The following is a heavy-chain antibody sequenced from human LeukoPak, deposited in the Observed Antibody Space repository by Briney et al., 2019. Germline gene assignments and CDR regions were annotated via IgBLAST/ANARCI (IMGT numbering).Heavy chain of an antibody. V-gene: IGHV3-53*01. Sequence: VGSLRLSCAASGFTVSSNYMIWVRPAPGKWLDWVSVLYSGGSTYYADSVKGRFTISRDNSKNTLYLQMNSLRAEDTAVYYCARIYCGGDCYAYYFDYWGQGTLVTVSS. D-gene: IGHD2-21*02. CDR2: LYSGGST. CDR3: ARIYCGGDCYAYYFDY. J-gene: IGHJ4*02. CDR1: GFTVSSNY.